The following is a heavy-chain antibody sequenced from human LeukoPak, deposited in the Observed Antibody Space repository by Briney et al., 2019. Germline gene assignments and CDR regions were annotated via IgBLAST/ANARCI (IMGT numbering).Heavy chain of an antibody. D-gene: IGHD6-13*01. CDR1: GGSISSGGYY. CDR2: IYHSGST. V-gene: IGHV4-30-2*01. Sequence: SETLSLTCTVSGGSISSGGYYWSWIRQPPGKGLEWIGYIYHSGSTYYNPSLKSRVTISVDRSKNQFSLKLSSVTAADTAVYYCARDGGASSWSAFYYYYGMDVWGQGTTVTVSS. CDR3: ARDGGASSWSAFYYYYGMDV. J-gene: IGHJ6*02.